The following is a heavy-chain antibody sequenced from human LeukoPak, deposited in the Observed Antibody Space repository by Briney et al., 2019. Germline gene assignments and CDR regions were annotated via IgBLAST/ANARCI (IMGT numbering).Heavy chain of an antibody. CDR1: GGSISSSY. Sequence: SETLSLTCTVSGGSISSSYWSWIRQPPGKGLEWIGYIYYTGSTNYNPSLNSRVTMSLDTSKSQFSLKLTSVTAADTALYYCVRGYYDRSGYSNTFDIWSQGTMVTVSS. J-gene: IGHJ3*02. CDR2: IYYTGST. CDR3: VRGYYDRSGYSNTFDI. V-gene: IGHV4-59*01. D-gene: IGHD3-22*01.